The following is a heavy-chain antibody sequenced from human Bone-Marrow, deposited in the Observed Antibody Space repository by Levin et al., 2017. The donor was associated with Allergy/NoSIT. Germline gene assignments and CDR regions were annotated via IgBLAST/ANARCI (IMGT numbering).Heavy chain of an antibody. CDR3: ARHSQESSRGWYEYVMDV. V-gene: IGHV4-4*09. CDR1: GASISSYY. Sequence: SETLSLTCTVSGASISSYYWSWIRQPPGKGLEWIGYFYISGSTNYNPSLRSRVTLSVDTSKSQLSLHLSSVTAADTAMYYCARHSQESSRGWYEYVMDVWGKGTTVTVSS. J-gene: IGHJ6*04. D-gene: IGHD6-19*01. CDR2: FYISGST.